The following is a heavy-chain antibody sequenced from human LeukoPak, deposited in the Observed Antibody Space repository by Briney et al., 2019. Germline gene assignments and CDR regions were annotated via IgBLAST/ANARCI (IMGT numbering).Heavy chain of an antibody. D-gene: IGHD1-26*01. J-gene: IGHJ4*02. CDR3: AKGQKWELPLDF. Sequence: PGGFLRLSCAASGFTFSSYAMTWVRQAPGKGLEWVSAISDSGRSTYYADSVKGRFTISRDISKSTLYLQMNSLRAEDTALYSCAKGQKWELPLDFWGQGTLVTVSS. V-gene: IGHV3-23*01. CDR2: ISDSGRST. CDR1: GFTFSSYA.